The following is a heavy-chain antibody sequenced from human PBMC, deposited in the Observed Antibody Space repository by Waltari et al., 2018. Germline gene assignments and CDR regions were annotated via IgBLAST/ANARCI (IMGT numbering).Heavy chain of an antibody. V-gene: IGHV3-48*01. D-gene: IGHD1-26*01. Sequence: QLVESGGGLVQPGGSLRLSCAASGFTFSSYSMNWVRQAPGKGLEWVSYISSSSSTIYYADSVKGRFTISRDNAKNSLYLQMNSLRAEDTAVYYCAREPNSGYFDYWGQGTLVTVSS. CDR1: GFTFSSYS. J-gene: IGHJ4*02. CDR3: AREPNSGYFDY. CDR2: ISSSSSTI.